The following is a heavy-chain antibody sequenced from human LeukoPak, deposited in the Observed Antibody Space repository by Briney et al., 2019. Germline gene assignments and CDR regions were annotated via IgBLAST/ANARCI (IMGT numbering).Heavy chain of an antibody. CDR3: ARQDMGGLGYCSSTSCYAGDYNWFDP. V-gene: IGHV5-10-1*01. Sequence: GESLKISCKGSGYSFTSYWISWVRQMPGKGLEWMGRIDPSDSYTNYSPSFQGHVTISADKSISTAYLQWSSLKASDTAMYYCARQDMGGLGYCSSTSCYAGDYNWFDPWGQGTLVTVSS. D-gene: IGHD2-2*01. CDR2: IDPSDSYT. J-gene: IGHJ5*02. CDR1: GYSFTSYW.